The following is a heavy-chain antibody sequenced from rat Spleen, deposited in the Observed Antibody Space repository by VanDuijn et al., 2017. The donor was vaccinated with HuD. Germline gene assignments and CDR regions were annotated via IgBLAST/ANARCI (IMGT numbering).Heavy chain of an antibody. D-gene: IGHD1-12*02. Sequence: QVQLKESGPGLVQPSQTLSLTCTVSGFSLTGNNVHWVRQPPGKSLVWMGTIWAGGGTNYNSAVQSRLSISRDTSKSQVLLKMNSLQTEDTAMYFCARSAKYYYDGSYYYVHFDYWGQGVMVTVSS. CDR3: ARSAKYYYDGSYYYVHFDY. CDR2: IWAGGGT. CDR1: GFSLTGNN. J-gene: IGHJ2*01. V-gene: IGHV2-16*01.